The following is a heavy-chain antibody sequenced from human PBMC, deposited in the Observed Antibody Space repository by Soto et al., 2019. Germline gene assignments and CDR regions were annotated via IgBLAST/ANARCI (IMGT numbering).Heavy chain of an antibody. CDR3: AVYRSSNSCRRLERRYYYYYGMDV. CDR1: GGSFSGYY. V-gene: IGHV4-34*01. D-gene: IGHD2-2*01. Sequence: SETLSLTCAVYGGSFSGYYWSWIRQPPGKGLEWIGEINHSGSTNYNPSLKSRVTISVDTSKNQFSLKLSSVTAADTAVYYCAVYRSSNSCRRLERRYYYYYGMDVWGQGTTATVSS. J-gene: IGHJ6*02. CDR2: INHSGST.